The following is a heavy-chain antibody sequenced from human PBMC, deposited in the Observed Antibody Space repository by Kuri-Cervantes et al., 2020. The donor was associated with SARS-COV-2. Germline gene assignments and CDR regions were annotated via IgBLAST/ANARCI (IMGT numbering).Heavy chain of an antibody. V-gene: IGHV4-59*01. D-gene: IGHD4-11*01. CDR2: IYYSGST. J-gene: IGHJ6*03. CDR3: ARGISNHIYYYYYMDV. Sequence: GSLRLSCTVSGGSISSYYWSWIRQPPGKGLERIGYIYYSGSTNYNPSLKSRVTISVDTSKNQFSLKLSSVTAADTAVYYCARGISNHIYYYYYMDVWGKGTTVTVSS. CDR1: GGSISSYY.